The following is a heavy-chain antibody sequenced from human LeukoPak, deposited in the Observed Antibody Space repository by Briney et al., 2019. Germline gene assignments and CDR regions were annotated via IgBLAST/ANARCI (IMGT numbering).Heavy chain of an antibody. Sequence: ASVKVSCRASGYTFTSYYMHWVRQAPGQGLEWMGIINPSGGSTSYAQKFQGRVTMTRDTSTSTVYMELSSLRSEDTAVYYCARELPDGAALDYWGQGTLVTVSS. CDR3: ARELPDGAALDY. V-gene: IGHV1-46*01. D-gene: IGHD6-13*01. CDR1: GYTFTSYY. J-gene: IGHJ4*02. CDR2: INPSGGST.